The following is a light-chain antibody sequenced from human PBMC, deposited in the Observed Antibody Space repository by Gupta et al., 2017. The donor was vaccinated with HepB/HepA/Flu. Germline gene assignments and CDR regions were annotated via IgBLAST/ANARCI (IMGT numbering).Light chain of an antibody. CDR1: SSDVGGYNY. J-gene: IGLJ2*01. V-gene: IGLV2-14*01. Sequence: QSALPQPASVSGSPGQSITISCTGTSSDVGGYNYVSWYQQFPGKAPKLLIYDVTSRPSGVSSRFSGSKSGNTASLTISGLQAEDEADYYCSSYTRTSTPVFGGGTKLTVL. CDR2: DVT. CDR3: SSYTRTSTPV.